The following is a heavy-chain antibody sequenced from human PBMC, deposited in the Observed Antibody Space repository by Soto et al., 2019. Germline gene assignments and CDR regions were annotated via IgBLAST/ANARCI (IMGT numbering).Heavy chain of an antibody. CDR1: GNSISTTNW. Sequence: ELQESGPGLVKPSGTLSLTCAVSGNSISTTNWCSWVRQSPGKGLEWIGEIYHSGSTNYNPSLKSRVTISVDKSKNQFSLKLSAVAAADTAVYYCARDVGYHYDGSPSGGFDFWGQGTLVTVSS. CDR3: ARDVGYHYDGSPSGGFDF. V-gene: IGHV4-4*02. CDR2: IYHSGST. J-gene: IGHJ4*02. D-gene: IGHD3-22*01.